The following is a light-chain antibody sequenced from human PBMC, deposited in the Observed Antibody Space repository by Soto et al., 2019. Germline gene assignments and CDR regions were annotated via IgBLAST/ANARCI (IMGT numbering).Light chain of an antibody. V-gene: IGKV3-20*01. J-gene: IGKJ1*01. CDR3: XXYMSSVT. CDR2: GAS. Sequence: EIVLTQSPGSLSLSPGQRATLSCRASQSVDTTFFAWYQKKPGQAPRLLIYGASKRATGIPDRFSGSGSGTDFTLLISRLXXXXXXXXXXXXYMSSVTFGQGTKVEIK. CDR1: QSVDTTF.